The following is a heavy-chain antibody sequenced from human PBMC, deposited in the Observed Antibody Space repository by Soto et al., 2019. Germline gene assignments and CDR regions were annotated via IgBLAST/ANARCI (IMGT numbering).Heavy chain of an antibody. D-gene: IGHD3-22*01. CDR2: ISAYNGNI. CDR3: ARDTYYYDSSGYYANYGMDV. Sequence: ASVKVSCKASGYSFSNYGISWVRQAPGQGLEWMGWISAYNGNINYAQKVQGRVTLTTDKSTSTAHMEVRSLTSDDTAVYYCARDTYYYDSSGYYANYGMDVWGQGTTVTVSS. V-gene: IGHV1-18*01. J-gene: IGHJ6*02. CDR1: GYSFSNYG.